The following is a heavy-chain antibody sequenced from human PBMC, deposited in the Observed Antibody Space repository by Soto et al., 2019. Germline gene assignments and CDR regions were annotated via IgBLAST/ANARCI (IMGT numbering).Heavy chain of an antibody. CDR1: GGSISSGGYY. Sequence: QVQLQESGPGLVKPSQTLSLTCTVSGGSISSGGYYWSWIRQHPGKGLEWIGYIYYSGSTYYNPSLKSRVTISEDTSKNQFSLKLSSVTAADTAVYYCARALPGKIWVTTHIDYWGQGTLVTVSS. V-gene: IGHV4-31*03. D-gene: IGHD4-17*01. J-gene: IGHJ4*02. CDR3: ARALPGKIWVTTHIDY. CDR2: IYYSGST.